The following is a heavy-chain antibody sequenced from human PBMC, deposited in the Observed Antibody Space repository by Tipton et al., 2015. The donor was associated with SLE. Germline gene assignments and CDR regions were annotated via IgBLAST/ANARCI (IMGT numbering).Heavy chain of an antibody. J-gene: IGHJ2*01. Sequence: SLRLSCEASGFIFSNYWMHWVRQAPGKGLEWVAFIRYDGSNKYYADSVKGRFTISRDNSKNTLYLQMNSLRAEDTAVYYCAKDLSKLWFGADFDLWGRGTLVTVSS. CDR2: IRYDGSNK. V-gene: IGHV3-30*02. D-gene: IGHD3-10*01. CDR1: GFIFSNYW. CDR3: AKDLSKLWFGADFDL.